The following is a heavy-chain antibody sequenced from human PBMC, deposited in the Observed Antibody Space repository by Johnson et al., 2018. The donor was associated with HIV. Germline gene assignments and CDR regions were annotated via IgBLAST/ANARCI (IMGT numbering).Heavy chain of an antibody. Sequence: EQLVESGGGLVQPGGSLRLSCAASGFTFSSYWMSWVRQAPGKGLEWVANIKHGGSAKYYADSVKGRFTISRDNSKNTLFLLMSSLRADDTAVYYCARVRRSGWFVNDAFDIWGQGTMVTVSS. CDR2: IKHGGSAK. CDR3: ARVRRSGWFVNDAFDI. J-gene: IGHJ3*02. CDR1: GFTFSSYW. V-gene: IGHV3-7*04. D-gene: IGHD6-19*01.